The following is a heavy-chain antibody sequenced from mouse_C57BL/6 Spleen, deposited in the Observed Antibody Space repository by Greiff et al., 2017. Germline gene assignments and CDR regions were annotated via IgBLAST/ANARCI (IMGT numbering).Heavy chain of an antibody. V-gene: IGHV5-16*01. D-gene: IGHD4-1*01. J-gene: IGHJ4*01. CDR1: GFTFSDYY. CDR3: AILSGTDYAMDY. CDR2: INYDGSST. Sequence: EVKLMESEGGLVQPGSSMKLSCTASGFTFSDYYMAWVRQVPEKGLEWVANINYDGSSTYYLDSLKSRFIISRDNAKNILYLQMSSLKSEDTATYYCAILSGTDYAMDYWGQGTSVTVSS.